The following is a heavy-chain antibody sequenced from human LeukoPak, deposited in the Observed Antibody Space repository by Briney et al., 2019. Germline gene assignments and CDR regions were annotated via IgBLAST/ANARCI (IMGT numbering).Heavy chain of an antibody. D-gene: IGHD5-18*01. CDR1: GFTFSSYA. Sequence: PGRSLRLSCAASGFTFSSYAMHWVRQAPGKGLEWVAVISYDGSNKYYADSVKGRFTISRDNAKNSLYLQMNSLRAEDTAVYYCARDQYSYALGPYYYYYGMDVWGQGTTVTVSS. CDR3: ARDQYSYALGPYYYYYGMDV. V-gene: IGHV3-30-3*01. CDR2: ISYDGSNK. J-gene: IGHJ6*02.